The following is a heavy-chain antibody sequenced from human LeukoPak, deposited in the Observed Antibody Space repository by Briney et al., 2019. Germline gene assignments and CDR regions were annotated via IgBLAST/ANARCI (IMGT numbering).Heavy chain of an antibody. V-gene: IGHV3-23*01. D-gene: IGHD3-10*01. CDR1: GLTFTSYA. CDR3: AKDLNYYGSGSYSAYYYYYGMDV. CDR2: ISGSGGST. J-gene: IGHJ6*02. Sequence: GGSLRLSCAASGLTFTSYAMNWVRQAPGRGPEWVSGISGSGGSTYYADSVRGRFTISRDNSKNTLYLQMNSLRAEDTAVYYCAKDLNYYGSGSYSAYYYYYGMDVWGQGTTVTVSS.